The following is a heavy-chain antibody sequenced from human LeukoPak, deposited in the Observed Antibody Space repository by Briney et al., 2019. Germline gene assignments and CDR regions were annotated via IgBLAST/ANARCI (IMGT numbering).Heavy chain of an antibody. CDR2: INGTGSTT. V-gene: IGHV3-23*01. D-gene: IGHD3-10*01. J-gene: IGHJ4*02. Sequence: PGGSLRLSCEAPGFIFGNYYMSWVRQAPGKGLEWVAAINGTGSTTYHADSVKGRFTISRDNSKNTLYLQMNSLRAEDTAVYYCVRDWGGGDDYWGQGTLVTVSS. CDR3: VRDWGGGDDY. CDR1: GFIFGNYY.